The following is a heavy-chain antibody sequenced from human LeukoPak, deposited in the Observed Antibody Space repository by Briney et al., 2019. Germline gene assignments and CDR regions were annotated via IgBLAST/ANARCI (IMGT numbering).Heavy chain of an antibody. CDR3: ARVAYSGSYVFDY. CDR2: IYYSGST. V-gene: IGHV4-39*01. D-gene: IGHD1-26*01. Sequence: SETLSLTCTVSGGSISSSSYYWGWIRQPPGKGLEWIGSIYYSGSTYYNPSLKSRVTISVDTSKNQFSLKLSSVTAADTAVYYCARVAYSGSYVFDYWGQGTLVTVSS. CDR1: GGSISSSSYY. J-gene: IGHJ4*02.